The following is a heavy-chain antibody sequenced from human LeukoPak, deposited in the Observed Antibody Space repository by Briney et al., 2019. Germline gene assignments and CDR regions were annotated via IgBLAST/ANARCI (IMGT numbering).Heavy chain of an antibody. J-gene: IGHJ3*02. CDR3: AKGSNILGFAFDI. Sequence: PGGSLRLSCAASGFTFSSNFVTWVRQAPGKGLEWVSVIYSGGSTYYADSVKGRFTISRDNSKSTLYLQMNSLRAEDTAVYYCAKGSNILGFAFDIWGQGTMVTVSS. CDR1: GFTFSSNF. CDR2: IYSGGST. D-gene: IGHD3-9*01. V-gene: IGHV3-53*01.